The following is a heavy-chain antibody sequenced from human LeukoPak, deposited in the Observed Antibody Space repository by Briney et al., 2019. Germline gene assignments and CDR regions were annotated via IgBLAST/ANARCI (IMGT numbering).Heavy chain of an antibody. D-gene: IGHD6-19*01. V-gene: IGHV1-2*02. CDR3: ARVPPDGGWYSGY. Sequence: GASVKVSCKASGYTFTGSYMHWVRQAPGLGLEWMGWINCNSGGTKYAQKFQGRVTMTRDTSITAAYMEVSSLRSDDTAVYYCARVPPDGGWYSGYWGQGTLVTVSS. CDR2: INCNSGGT. J-gene: IGHJ4*02. CDR1: GYTFTGSY.